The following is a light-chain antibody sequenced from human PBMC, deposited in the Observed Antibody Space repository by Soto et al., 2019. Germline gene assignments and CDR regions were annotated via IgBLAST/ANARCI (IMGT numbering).Light chain of an antibody. CDR3: MQALQTPLT. V-gene: IGKV2-28*01. Sequence: DIVMTQSPLSLPVTPGEPASISCRSSQSLLHSNGYNYLDWYLQKPGQSPHLLIYLGSNRASGVPDRFSGSGSGTDFTLKISSVEAEDVGVYYCMQALQTPLTFGGGTKVEIK. J-gene: IGKJ4*01. CDR2: LGS. CDR1: QSLLHSNGYNY.